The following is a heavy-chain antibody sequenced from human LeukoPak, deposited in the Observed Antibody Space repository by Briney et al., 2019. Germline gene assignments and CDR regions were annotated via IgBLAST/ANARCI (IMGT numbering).Heavy chain of an antibody. V-gene: IGHV3-9*01. D-gene: IGHD4-17*01. CDR1: GFTFDDYA. Sequence: GGSLRLSCAASGFTFDDYAMHWVRQAPGKGLEWVSGISWNSGSIGYADSVKGRFTISRDNAKNSLYLQMNSLRAEDTALYYCAKDFHDYGDYGPFDPWGQGTLVTVSS. CDR2: ISWNSGSI. J-gene: IGHJ5*02. CDR3: AKDFHDYGDYGPFDP.